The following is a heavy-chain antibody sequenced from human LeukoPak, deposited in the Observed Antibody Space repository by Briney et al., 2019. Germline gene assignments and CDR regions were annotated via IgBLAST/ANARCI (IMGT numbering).Heavy chain of an antibody. CDR3: ARDLSYSSGWRPLTY. CDR1: GGTFSSKD. CDR2: MTPTSGTG. D-gene: IGHD6-19*01. V-gene: IGHV1-69*01. Sequence: SVKVSCKASGGTFSSKDITWVRQAPGQGLEWVGGMTPTSGTGNTAQKFQGRVAVTADESTTTVYMELSGLRSDDTALYYCARDLSYSSGWRPLTYWGQGTLVTVSS. J-gene: IGHJ1*01.